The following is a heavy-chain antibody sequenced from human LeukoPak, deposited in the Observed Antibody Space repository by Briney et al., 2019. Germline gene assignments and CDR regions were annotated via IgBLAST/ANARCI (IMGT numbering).Heavy chain of an antibody. CDR2: IYTSGST. CDR3: ARGGGGYYDFWSGYSTPNWFDP. D-gene: IGHD3-3*01. J-gene: IGHJ5*02. CDR1: GGSISSGSYY. V-gene: IGHV4-61*02. Sequence: SETLSLTCTVSGGSISSGSYYWSWIRQPAGKGLEWIGRIYTSGSTNYNPSLKSRVTISVDTSKNQFSLKLSSVTAADTAVYYCARGGGGYYDFWSGYSTPNWFDPWGQGTLVTVSS.